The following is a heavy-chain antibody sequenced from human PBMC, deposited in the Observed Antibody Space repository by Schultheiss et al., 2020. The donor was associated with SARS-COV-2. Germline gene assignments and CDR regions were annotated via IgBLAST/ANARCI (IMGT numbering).Heavy chain of an antibody. CDR2: INHSGST. D-gene: IGHD6-19*01. Sequence: SETLSLTCTVSGGSISSSSYYWGWIRQPPGKGLEWIGEINHSGSTNYNPSLKSRVTISVDTSKNQFSLKLSSVTAADTAVYYCATTAVAHDYWGQGTLVTVAS. J-gene: IGHJ4*02. V-gene: IGHV4-39*07. CDR1: GGSISSSSYY. CDR3: ATTAVAHDY.